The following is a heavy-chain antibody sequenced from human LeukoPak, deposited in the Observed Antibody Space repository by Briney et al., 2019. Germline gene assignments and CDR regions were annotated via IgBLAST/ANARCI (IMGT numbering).Heavy chain of an antibody. V-gene: IGHV4-34*01. J-gene: IGHJ4*02. D-gene: IGHD3-22*01. CDR2: INHSGST. CDR3: ARDQGGGNYYDSSGCYPPIILFDY. Sequence: SETLSLTCAVYGGSFSGYYWSWIRQPPGKGLEWIGEINHSGSTNYNPSLKSRVTISVDTSKNQFSLKLSSVTAADTAVYYCARDQGGGNYYDSSGCYPPIILFDYWGQGTLVTVSS. CDR1: GGSFSGYY.